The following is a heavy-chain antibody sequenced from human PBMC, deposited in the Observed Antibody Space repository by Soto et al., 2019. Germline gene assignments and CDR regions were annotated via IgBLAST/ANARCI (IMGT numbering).Heavy chain of an antibody. CDR3: ARHRYLFGVVMAFNY. CDR1: GGSISSSSYY. J-gene: IGHJ4*02. CDR2: IYYSGST. D-gene: IGHD3-3*01. V-gene: IGHV4-39*01. Sequence: SETLSLTCTVSGGSISSSSYYWGWIRQPPGKGLEWIGSIYYSGSTYYNPSLKSRVTISVDTSKNQFSLKLSSVTAADTAVYYCARHRYLFGVVMAFNYWGQGTLVTVSS.